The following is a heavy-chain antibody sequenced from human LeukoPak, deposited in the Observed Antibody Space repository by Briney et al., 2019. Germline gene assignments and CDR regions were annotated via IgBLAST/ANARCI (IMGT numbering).Heavy chain of an antibody. D-gene: IGHD2-2*01. CDR3: ARDSRRRYCSSTSCSKYYFDY. J-gene: IGHJ4*02. CDR1: GFTFSSYG. V-gene: IGHV3-33*01. CDR2: IWYDGSNK. Sequence: GRSLRLSCAASGFTFSSYGMPWVRQAPGKGLEWVAVIWYDGSNKYYADSVKGRFTISRDNSKNTLYLQMNSLRAEDTAVYYCARDSRRRYCSSTSCSKYYFDYWGQGTLVTVSS.